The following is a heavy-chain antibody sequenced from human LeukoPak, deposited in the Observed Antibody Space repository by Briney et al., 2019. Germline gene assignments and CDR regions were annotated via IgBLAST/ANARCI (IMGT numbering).Heavy chain of an antibody. D-gene: IGHD6-19*01. CDR1: GFTLGDYA. V-gene: IGHV3-9*03. CDR3: AKASGIAVAGSFDY. Sequence: GGSLRLSCAASGFTLGDYAMHWVRQAPGKGLEWVSGISWNSGSIGYADSVKGRFTISRDNAKNSLYLQMNSLRAEDMALYYCAKASGIAVAGSFDYWGQGTLVTVSS. J-gene: IGHJ4*02. CDR2: ISWNSGSI.